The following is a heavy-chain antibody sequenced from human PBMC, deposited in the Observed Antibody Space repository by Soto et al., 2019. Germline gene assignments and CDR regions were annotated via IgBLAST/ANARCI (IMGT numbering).Heavy chain of an antibody. J-gene: IGHJ6*02. V-gene: IGHV4-31*03. CDR2: IYYSGST. CDR1: GGSISSGGYY. CDR3: ARDQVPAAMGGYYYYYGMDV. Sequence: NPSETLSLTCTVSGGSISSGGYYWSWIRQHPGKGLEWIGYIYYSGSTYYNPSLKSRVTISVDTSKNQFSLKLSSVTAADTAVYYCARDQVPAAMGGYYYYYGMDVWGQGTTVTVSS. D-gene: IGHD2-2*01.